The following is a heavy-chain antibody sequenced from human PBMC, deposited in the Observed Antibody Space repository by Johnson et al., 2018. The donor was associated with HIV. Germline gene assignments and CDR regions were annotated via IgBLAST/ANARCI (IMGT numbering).Heavy chain of an antibody. CDR3: AREGPSERAGFDI. J-gene: IGHJ3*02. CDR2: ISSDGSST. V-gene: IGHV3-74*01. CDR1: GFTVSSNY. Sequence: EVQLVESGGGLIQPGGSLRLSCAASGFTVSSNYMSWVRQAPGKGLEWVSRISSDGSSTTYAVSVRGRFTISRDNAKNTLYLEMKSLRAEDTAVYYCAREGPSERAGFDIWGQGTMVTVSS.